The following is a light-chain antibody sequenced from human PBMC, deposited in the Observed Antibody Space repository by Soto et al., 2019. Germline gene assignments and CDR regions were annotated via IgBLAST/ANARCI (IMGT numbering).Light chain of an antibody. CDR3: SSYTSSGPLVV. CDR2: EVS. Sequence: QSALTQPASVSGSPGQSITISCTGTRSDVGGYNYVSWYQQHPGKAPKLLIYEVSNWPSGVSNRFSGSKSGNTASLTISGLQAEDEADYYCSSYTSSGPLVVFGGGTKLTVL. CDR1: RSDVGGYNY. V-gene: IGLV2-14*01. J-gene: IGLJ2*01.